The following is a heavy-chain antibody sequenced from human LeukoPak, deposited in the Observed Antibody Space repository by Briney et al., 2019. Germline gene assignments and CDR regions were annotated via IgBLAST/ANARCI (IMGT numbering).Heavy chain of an antibody. CDR3: AKDSGDIGVDFDF. Sequence: GGSLRLSCAASGFIFRSYGMCWVRQAPGKGLEWVAFIRYDGSNTYYADSVKGRFTISRDNSKNTLYLQMNSLRAEDTAVYYCAKDSGDIGVDFDFWGQGTLVTVSS. CDR1: GFIFRSYG. CDR2: IRYDGSNT. D-gene: IGHD2-21*02. V-gene: IGHV3-30*02. J-gene: IGHJ4*02.